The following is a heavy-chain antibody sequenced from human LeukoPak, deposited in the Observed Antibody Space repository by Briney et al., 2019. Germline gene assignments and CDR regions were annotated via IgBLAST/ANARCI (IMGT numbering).Heavy chain of an antibody. CDR2: ISGSGGST. V-gene: IGHV3-23*01. CDR1: GFTFSSYA. CDR3: AKDWRGLNDNSYLDY. Sequence: GGSLRLSCAASGFTFSSYAMSWVRQAPGKGLVWVSAISGSGGSTYYADSVKGRFTISRDNSKNTLYLQMNSLRAEDTAVYYCAKDWRGLNDNSYLDYWGQGTLVTVSS. D-gene: IGHD2-21*02. J-gene: IGHJ4*02.